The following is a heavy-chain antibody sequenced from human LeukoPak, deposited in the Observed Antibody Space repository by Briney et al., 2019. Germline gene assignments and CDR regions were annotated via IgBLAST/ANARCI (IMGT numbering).Heavy chain of an antibody. CDR3: TRDRYSLSN. D-gene: IGHD2-15*01. J-gene: IGHJ4*02. CDR2: IHSTGST. Sequence: PSETLSLTCTVSGASISGCYWSWIRQSPGKTLEWIGYIHSTGSTNYNPSLKSRVTISADTSKNQFSLKLNSVTAADTAVYYCTRDRYSLSNWSPGTLVTVSS. V-gene: IGHV4-59*01. CDR1: GASISGCY.